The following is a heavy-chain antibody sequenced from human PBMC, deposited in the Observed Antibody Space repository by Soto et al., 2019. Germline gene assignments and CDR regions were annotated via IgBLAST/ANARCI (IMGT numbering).Heavy chain of an antibody. Sequence: GASVKVSCKASGYTFTSYYMHWVRQAPGQGLEWMGIINPSGGSTSYAQKFQGRVTMTRDTSTSTVYMELSSLRSEDTAVYYCARGTKPRILSWFGMDVWGQGTRVTGSS. CDR3: ARGTKPRILSWFGMDV. D-gene: IGHD2-15*01. CDR1: GYTFTSYY. J-gene: IGHJ6*02. V-gene: IGHV1-46*01. CDR2: INPSGGST.